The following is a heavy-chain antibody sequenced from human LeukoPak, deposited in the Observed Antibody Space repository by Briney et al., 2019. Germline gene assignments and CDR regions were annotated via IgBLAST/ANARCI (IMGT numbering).Heavy chain of an antibody. Sequence: GGSLRLSCAASGFTFSSYSMNWVRQAPGKGLEWVSYISSSSTIYYADSVKGRFTISRDNAKNSLYLQMNSLRAEDTAVYYCASPPGYDILTGYSLPAYWGQGTLVTVSS. CDR1: GFTFSSYS. CDR2: ISSSSTI. V-gene: IGHV3-48*04. CDR3: ASPPGYDILTGYSLPAY. J-gene: IGHJ4*02. D-gene: IGHD3-9*01.